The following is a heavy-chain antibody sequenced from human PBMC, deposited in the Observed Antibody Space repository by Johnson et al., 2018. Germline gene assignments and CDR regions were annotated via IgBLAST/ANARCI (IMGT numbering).Heavy chain of an antibody. CDR1: GYTFASYD. D-gene: IGHD3-22*01. Sequence: QVQLVQSGAEVKKXGASVKVSCKASGYTFASYDINWVRQATRQGLEWMGWMNPNSGNPGYAQKFQGRVTMTSNTSIGTAYMELSSLRSDDTAVYYCARGFRDSNGKEYFQHWGQGTVITVSS. CDR3: ARGFRDSNGKEYFQH. J-gene: IGHJ1*01. CDR2: MNPNSGNP. V-gene: IGHV1-8*01.